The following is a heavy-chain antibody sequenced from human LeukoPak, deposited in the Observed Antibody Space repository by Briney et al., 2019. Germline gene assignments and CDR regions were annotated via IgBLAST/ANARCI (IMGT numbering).Heavy chain of an antibody. V-gene: IGHV4-61*02. CDR3: ARDFLEPPEFWSGYYKNWFDP. J-gene: IGHJ5*02. CDR2: IYTSGST. Sequence: PSQTLSLTCTVSGGSISSGSYYWSWIRQPAGRGLEWIGRIYTSGSTNYNPSLKSRVTISVDTSKNQFSLKLSSVTAADTAVYYCARDFLEPPEFWSGYYKNWFDPWGQGTLVTVSS. D-gene: IGHD3-3*01. CDR1: GGSISSGSYY.